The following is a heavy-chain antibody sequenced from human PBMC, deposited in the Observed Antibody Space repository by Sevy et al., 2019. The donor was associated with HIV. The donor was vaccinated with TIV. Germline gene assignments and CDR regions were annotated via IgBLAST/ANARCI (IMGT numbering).Heavy chain of an antibody. Sequence: GGSLRLSCAASGFTFSDYYMSRIRQAPWKGLEWVSYISSSGSTIYYADSVKGRFTISRDNAKNSLYLQMNSLRAEDTAVYYCAREDRPIIMMQGPLRVFDIWGQGTMVTVSS. CDR3: AREDRPIIMMQGPLRVFDI. J-gene: IGHJ3*02. D-gene: IGHD3-22*01. V-gene: IGHV3-11*04. CDR2: ISSSGSTI. CDR1: GFTFSDYY.